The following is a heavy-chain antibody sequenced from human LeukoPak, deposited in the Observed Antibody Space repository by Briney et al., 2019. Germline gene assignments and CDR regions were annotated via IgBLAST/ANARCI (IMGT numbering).Heavy chain of an antibody. J-gene: IGHJ6*03. CDR3: AKIPYGDYVLDYYYYMDV. CDR2: IRYDGSKK. CDR1: GFAFRSHA. D-gene: IGHD4-17*01. V-gene: IGHV3-30*02. Sequence: GGSLRLSCTASGFAFRSHAMHWVRQPPGKGLEWVAVIRYDGSKKFYADSVKGRFTISRDNSKNTLYLQMNSLRAKDTAVYYCAKIPYGDYVLDYYYYMDVWGKGTTVTISS.